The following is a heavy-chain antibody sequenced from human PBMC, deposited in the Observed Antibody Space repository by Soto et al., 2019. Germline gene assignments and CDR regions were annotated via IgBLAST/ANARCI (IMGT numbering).Heavy chain of an antibody. CDR3: AKDLRFLAQLLGMDV. D-gene: IGHD3-10*01. V-gene: IGHV3-30*18. J-gene: IGHJ6*02. CDR2: ISYDGSNK. CDR1: GFTFSSYG. Sequence: QVQLVESGGGVVQPGRSLRLSCAASGFTFSSYGMHWVRQAPGKGLEWVAVISYDGSNKYYADSVKGRFTISRDNSKNTLYLQMNSLRAEDTAVYYCAKDLRFLAQLLGMDVWGQGTTVTVSS.